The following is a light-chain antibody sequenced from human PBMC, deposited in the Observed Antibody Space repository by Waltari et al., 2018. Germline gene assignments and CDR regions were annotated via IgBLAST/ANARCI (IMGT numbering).Light chain of an antibody. V-gene: IGLV2-14*03. CDR2: DVT. J-gene: IGLJ3*02. Sequence: QSALTQSASVSGSLGQSITISCTGTTSDLGGDNYVSWYQQHPGKAPKLILYDVTSRPPGVSNRFSGSKSGNTASLTISGLQAEDEADYYCCSFTTSSTWVFGGGTKLTVL. CDR3: CSFTTSSTWV. CDR1: TSDLGGDNY.